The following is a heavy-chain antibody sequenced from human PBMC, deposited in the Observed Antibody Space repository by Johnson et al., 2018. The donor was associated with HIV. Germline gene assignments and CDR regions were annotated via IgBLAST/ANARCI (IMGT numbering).Heavy chain of an antibody. V-gene: IGHV3-30*03. CDR1: GFTFSSYA. Sequence: QVQLVESGGGLVQPGGSLRLSCAASGFTFSSYAMSWVRQAPGKGLEWVAVISYDGSNKYYADSVKGRFTISRDNSKNTLYLQMNSLRAEDTAVYYCARRCSSSSCSHGACEIWGQGTVVTVSS. D-gene: IGHD2-2*01. CDR3: ARRCSSSSCSHGACEI. CDR2: ISYDGSNK. J-gene: IGHJ3*02.